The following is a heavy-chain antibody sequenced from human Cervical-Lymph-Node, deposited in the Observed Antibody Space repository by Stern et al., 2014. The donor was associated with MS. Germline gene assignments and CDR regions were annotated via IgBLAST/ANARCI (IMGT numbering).Heavy chain of an antibody. CDR2: LFLDDDK. J-gene: IGHJ4*02. D-gene: IGHD2-15*01. V-gene: IGHV2-5*02. Sequence: QVTLRESGPTLVKPTQTVTLTCTLSGFSLTTAGVGVGWIRQPPGKALEWLALLFLDDDKLYSPSLKNRLTITKDTSKNQVVLTMTNVDPVDTATYYCAHSRVKYCRGGTCYSSLFDYWGQGTLVSVSS. CDR1: GFSLTTAGVG. CDR3: AHSRVKYCRGGTCYSSLFDY.